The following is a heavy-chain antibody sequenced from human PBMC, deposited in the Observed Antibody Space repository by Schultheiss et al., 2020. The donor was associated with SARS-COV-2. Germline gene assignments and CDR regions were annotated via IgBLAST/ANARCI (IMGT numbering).Heavy chain of an antibody. V-gene: IGHV4-30-4*01. D-gene: IGHD3-16*01. J-gene: IGHJ4*02. Sequence: SETLSLTCTVSGGSIRSGESYWSWIRQSPGKGLEWIGYIDYSGRIFYNPSLKSRVTISVDKSKNQFSLNLHSVTAADTAVYYCGRQGGPEQEIDSWGQGILVTVSS. CDR2: IDYSGRI. CDR1: GGSIRSGESY. CDR3: GRQGGPEQEIDS.